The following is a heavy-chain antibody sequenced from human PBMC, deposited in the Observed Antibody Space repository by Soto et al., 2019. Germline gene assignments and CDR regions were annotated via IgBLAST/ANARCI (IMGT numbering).Heavy chain of an antibody. CDR2: ISSSSSYI. V-gene: IGHV3-21*01. Sequence: GGSLRLSCAASGFSSYSMNWVRQAPGKGLEWVSSISSSSSYIYYADSVKGRFTISRDNAKNSLYLQMNSLRAEDTAAYYCARERGSGYDFDAFDIWGQGTMVTVSS. J-gene: IGHJ3*02. CDR3: ARERGSGYDFDAFDI. D-gene: IGHD5-12*01. CDR1: GFSSYS.